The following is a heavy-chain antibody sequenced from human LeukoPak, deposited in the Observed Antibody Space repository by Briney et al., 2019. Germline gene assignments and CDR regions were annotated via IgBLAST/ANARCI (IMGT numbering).Heavy chain of an antibody. Sequence: GGSLRLSCAASGFTFSSYGMSWVRQAPGKGLEWVSAISGSGGSTYYADSVKGRFTISRDNSKNTLYLQMNSLRAEDTAVYYCAKGSRPGYSYGPREYYYYMDVWGKGTTVTVSS. J-gene: IGHJ6*03. CDR2: ISGSGGST. CDR1: GFTFSSYG. CDR3: AKGSRPGYSYGPREYYYYMDV. V-gene: IGHV3-23*01. D-gene: IGHD5-18*01.